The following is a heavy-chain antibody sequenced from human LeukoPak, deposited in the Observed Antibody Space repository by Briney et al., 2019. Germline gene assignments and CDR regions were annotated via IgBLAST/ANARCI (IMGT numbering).Heavy chain of an antibody. CDR2: ISAYNGNT. CDR3: ARVALFGYSSGWEYWYFDL. Sequence: ASVKVSCKASGYTFTSYGISWVRQAPGQGLEWMGWISAYNGNTNYAQKLQGRVTMTTDTSTSTAYMELRSLRSDDTAVYYCARVALFGYSSGWEYWYFDLWGRGTLVTVSS. J-gene: IGHJ2*01. D-gene: IGHD6-19*01. CDR1: GYTFTSYG. V-gene: IGHV1-18*01.